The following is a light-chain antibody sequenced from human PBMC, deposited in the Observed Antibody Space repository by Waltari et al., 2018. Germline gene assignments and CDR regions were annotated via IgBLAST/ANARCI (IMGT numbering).Light chain of an antibody. CDR2: SND. CDR1: NSNIGSTT. J-gene: IGLJ3*02. CDR3: ATWDDRLTGVL. Sequence: QSVLTQPPSASGTPGQRVTISCSGSNSNIGSTTVIWYQQLPGTAPRLLIYSNDQRPSGVPDRFSGSKSGTSASLAISGPQSEDETDYYCATWDDRLTGVLFGGGTKVTVL. V-gene: IGLV1-44*01.